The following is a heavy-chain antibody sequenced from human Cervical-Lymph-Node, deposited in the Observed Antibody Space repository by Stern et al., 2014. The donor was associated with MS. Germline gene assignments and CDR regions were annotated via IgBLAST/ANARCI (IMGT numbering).Heavy chain of an antibody. Sequence: VQLVESGAEVKKPGESVKISCKGSGYSFNLYSIGWVRQVPGQGLEWMGIILPGDSDTRYSPSFEGQLTISADKSISTACLQWSSLNASDTAMYYCAALVRGSYFYWGQGTLVTVSS. CDR1: GYSFNLYS. CDR3: AALVRGSYFY. D-gene: IGHD1-26*01. CDR2: ILPGDSDT. V-gene: IGHV5-51*01. J-gene: IGHJ4*02.